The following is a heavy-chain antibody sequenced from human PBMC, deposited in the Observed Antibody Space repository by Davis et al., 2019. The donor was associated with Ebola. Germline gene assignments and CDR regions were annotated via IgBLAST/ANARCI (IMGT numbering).Heavy chain of an antibody. CDR3: ARGSVRFLEWLPQNAFDI. CDR1: GFTFTTYL. V-gene: IGHV3-30-3*01. D-gene: IGHD3-3*01. J-gene: IGHJ3*02. Sequence: PAGSLRLSCAASGFTFTTYLIHWVRLAPGKGLEWVAVISYDGDNRYYADSVKGRFTISRDNSKNTLYLQMNSLRTDDTAVYYCARGSVRFLEWLPQNAFDIWGQGTVVTVSS. CDR2: ISYDGDNR.